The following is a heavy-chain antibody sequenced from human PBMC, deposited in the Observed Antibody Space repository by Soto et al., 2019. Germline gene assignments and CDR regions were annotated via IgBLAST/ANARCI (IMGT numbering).Heavy chain of an antibody. CDR2: IIPIFGTA. D-gene: IGHD6-19*01. J-gene: IGHJ5*02. CDR1: GGTFSSYA. V-gene: IGHV1-69*01. Sequence: VQLVQSGAEVKKPGSSVKVSCKASGGTFSSYAISWVRQAPGQGLEWMGGIIPIFGTANYAQKFQGRVTITADESTSTAYMELSSLRSEDTAVYYCAREERRGIAVAGRGPFDPWGQGTLVTVSS. CDR3: AREERRGIAVAGRGPFDP.